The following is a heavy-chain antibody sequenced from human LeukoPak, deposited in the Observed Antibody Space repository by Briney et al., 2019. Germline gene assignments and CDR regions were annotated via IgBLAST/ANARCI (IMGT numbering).Heavy chain of an antibody. CDR2: ISALNGNT. V-gene: IGHV1-18*01. CDR1: GYTFTNYG. CDR3: ARPRTIPPNWFDP. Sequence: GSVKVSCKASGYTFTNYGITWVRQAPGQGLEWMGWISALNGNTNYAQKLQGRVTMTTDTSTSTAYMELRSLRSDDTAVYYCARPRTIPPNWFDPWGQGTLVTVSS. J-gene: IGHJ5*02.